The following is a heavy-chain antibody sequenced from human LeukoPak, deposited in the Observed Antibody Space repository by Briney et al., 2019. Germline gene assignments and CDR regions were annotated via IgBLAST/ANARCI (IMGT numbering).Heavy chain of an antibody. CDR3: ARGGDGYKSPWFDP. CDR1: GGSITSGAYS. Sequence: SETLSLTCAVSGGSITSGAYSWSWIRQPPGKGLEWIGYIYHSGSTYYNPSLKSRVTISVDRSKNQFSLKLSSVTAADTAVYYCARGGDGYKSPWFDPWGQGTLVTVSS. V-gene: IGHV4-30-2*01. CDR2: IYHSGST. D-gene: IGHD5-24*01. J-gene: IGHJ5*02.